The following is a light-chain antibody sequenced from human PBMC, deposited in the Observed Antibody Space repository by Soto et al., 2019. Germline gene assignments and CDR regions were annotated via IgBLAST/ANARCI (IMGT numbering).Light chain of an antibody. CDR2: EVS. CDR1: SSDVGGYNY. J-gene: IGLJ3*02. V-gene: IGLV2-14*01. CDR3: SSYTSSSSWV. Sequence: QSVLTQPASVSGSPGQSITISCTGTSSDVGGYNYVSWYQQHPGKAPKLMIYEVSNRPSGVSNRFSGSKSGNTASLTISGLQAEDEADYYCSSYTSSSSWVFGGGTMLTVL.